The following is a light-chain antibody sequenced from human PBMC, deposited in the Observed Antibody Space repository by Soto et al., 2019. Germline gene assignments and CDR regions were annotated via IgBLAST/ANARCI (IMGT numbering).Light chain of an antibody. CDR1: QSVSRY. CDR2: DAS. J-gene: IGKJ1*01. Sequence: EIVLTQSPATLSLSPGERATLSCRASQSVSRYLAWYQQKPGQAPRLLIYDASKRATGIPARFSGSGSGTDFTLTISSLEPEDFAVYYCQQRSAWPRTFGPGTKVDIK. V-gene: IGKV3-11*01. CDR3: QQRSAWPRT.